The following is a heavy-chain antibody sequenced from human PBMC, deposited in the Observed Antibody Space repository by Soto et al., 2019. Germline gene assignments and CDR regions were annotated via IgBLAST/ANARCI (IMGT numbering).Heavy chain of an antibody. Sequence: ASVKVSCKASGYTFTGYYMHWVRPAPGQGLEWMGWINPNSGGTNYAQKFQGWVTMTRDTSISTAYMELSRLRSDDTAVYYCARAAPGYSSSWYVFHYYYGMDVWGQGTTVTVS. CDR2: INPNSGGT. J-gene: IGHJ6*02. CDR3: ARAAPGYSSSWYVFHYYYGMDV. CDR1: GYTFTGYY. D-gene: IGHD6-13*01. V-gene: IGHV1-2*04.